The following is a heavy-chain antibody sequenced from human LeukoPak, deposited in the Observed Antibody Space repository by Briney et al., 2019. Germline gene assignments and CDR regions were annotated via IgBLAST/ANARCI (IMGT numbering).Heavy chain of an antibody. CDR3: AKDEVGY. J-gene: IGHJ4*02. Sequence: WIRQAPGKGLEWVAVISYDGSNKYYADSVKGRFTISRDNSKNTLYLQMNSLRAEDTAVYYCAKDEVGYWGQGTLVTVSS. CDR2: ISYDGSNK. V-gene: IGHV3-30*18.